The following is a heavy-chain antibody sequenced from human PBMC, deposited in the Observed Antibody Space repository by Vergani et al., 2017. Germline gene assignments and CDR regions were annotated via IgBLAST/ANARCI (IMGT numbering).Heavy chain of an antibody. V-gene: IGHV4-59*12. J-gene: IGHJ6*03. Sequence: QVQLQESGPGLVKPSETLSLTCTVSGAAIKDFYWSWFRQPPGKGLEWIGYVYYTGSTTYNPSLKSRVTISVDTSKNQFSLKLSSVTAADTAVYYCARVAVSTIFGVVPHMDVWGKGTTVTVSS. CDR2: VYYTGST. CDR3: ARVAVSTIFGVVPHMDV. CDR1: GAAIKDFY. D-gene: IGHD3-3*01.